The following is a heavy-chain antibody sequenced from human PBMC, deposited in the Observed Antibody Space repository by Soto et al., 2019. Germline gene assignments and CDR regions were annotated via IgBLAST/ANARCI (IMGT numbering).Heavy chain of an antibody. Sequence: GGSLRLSCAAPGFTFSSYGMHWVRQAPGKGLEWVAVIWYDGSNKYYADSAKGRFTISRDNSKNTLYLQMNSLRAEDTAVYYCARDGYCSGGSCYSVPVFDYWGQGTLVTVSS. V-gene: IGHV3-33*01. CDR2: IWYDGSNK. D-gene: IGHD2-15*01. CDR3: ARDGYCSGGSCYSVPVFDY. J-gene: IGHJ4*02. CDR1: GFTFSSYG.